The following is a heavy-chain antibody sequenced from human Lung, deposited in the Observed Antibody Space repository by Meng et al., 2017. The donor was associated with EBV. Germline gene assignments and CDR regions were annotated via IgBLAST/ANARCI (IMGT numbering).Heavy chain of an antibody. CDR3: ARGATSVFDL. Sequence: PGLVKPPQTPSLTCVISGDSAPSSIAAWTWIRQSPSRGLEWLGRTYYRSKWYNDYAVFVKSRITINPDTSKNQFSLQLNSVTPEDXAVYYCARGATSVFDLWGRGTLVTVSS. V-gene: IGHV6-1*02. J-gene: IGHJ2*01. CDR1: GDSAPSSIAA. CDR2: TYYRSKWYN.